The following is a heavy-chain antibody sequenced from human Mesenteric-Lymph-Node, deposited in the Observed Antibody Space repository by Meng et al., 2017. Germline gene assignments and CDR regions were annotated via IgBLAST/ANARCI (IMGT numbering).Heavy chain of an antibody. V-gene: IGHV1-2*06. CDR3: ARDHPGIAVAGKGVCDY. J-gene: IGHJ4*02. Sequence: ASVQVSCKASGYTFTGYYMHWVRQAPGQGLEWMGRINPNSGGTNYAQKFQGRVTMTRDTSISTAYMELSRLRSDDTAVYYCARDHPGIAVAGKGVCDYWGQGTLVTVSS. D-gene: IGHD6-19*01. CDR1: GYTFTGYY. CDR2: INPNSGGT.